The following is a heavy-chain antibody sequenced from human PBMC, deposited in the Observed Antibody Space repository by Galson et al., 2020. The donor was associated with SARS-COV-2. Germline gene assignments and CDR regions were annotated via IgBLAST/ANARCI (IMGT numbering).Heavy chain of an antibody. CDR2: ISGSGDAT. D-gene: IGHD3-22*01. CDR1: GFTFSSYA. J-gene: IGHJ4*02. CDR3: AKVGDNFGYYWGYYFDY. V-gene: IGHV3-23*01. Sequence: LSLTCAVHGFTFSSYAMSWVRQAPGKGLEWVSGISGSGDATYYADPVKGRFTISRDNSKNTLFLQMNSLIAEDQAVYFCAKVGDNFGYYWGYYFDYWGQGALVTVSS.